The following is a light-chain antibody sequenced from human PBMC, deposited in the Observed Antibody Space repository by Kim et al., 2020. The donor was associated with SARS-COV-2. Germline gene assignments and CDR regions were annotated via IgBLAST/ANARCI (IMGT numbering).Light chain of an antibody. Sequence: LSVTQGQTATLSCRASRGVSRNLAWYQHKLGQPPRLLIYDASARATGIPARFSGSGSGTEFTLTLSSLQSEDFAVYYCHQYNLLSTFGQGTKLEI. CDR1: RGVSRN. V-gene: IGKV3-15*01. CDR3: HQYNLLST. J-gene: IGKJ2*01. CDR2: DAS.